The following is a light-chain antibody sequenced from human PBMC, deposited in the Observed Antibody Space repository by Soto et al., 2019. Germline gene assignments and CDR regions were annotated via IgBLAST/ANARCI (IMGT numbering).Light chain of an antibody. CDR1: ALPKQY. V-gene: IGLV3-25*03. Sequence: SYELTQPPSVSVSPGQTARITCSGDALPKQYAYWYQQKPGQAPVLVIYKDSERPSGIPERFSGSSSGTTVTLTISGVQAEDEADYYCQSADSSGTSVAVFGGGTQLTVL. CDR2: KDS. J-gene: IGLJ7*01. CDR3: QSADSSGTSVAV.